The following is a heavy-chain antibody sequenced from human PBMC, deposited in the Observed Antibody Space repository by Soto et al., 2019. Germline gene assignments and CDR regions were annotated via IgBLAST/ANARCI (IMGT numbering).Heavy chain of an antibody. V-gene: IGHV4-34*01. D-gene: IGHD5-18*01. CDR2: LHPSGST. CDR1: GGSFSGYY. Sequence: SETLSLTCAVYGGSFSGYYWSWIRQPPGKGLEWIGELHPSGSTNYNPSLKSRVTISVNTSKSQFSLNLSSVTAADTAVYFCARGQDTAKVGYWGQGTLVTVSS. CDR3: ARGQDTAKVGY. J-gene: IGHJ4*01.